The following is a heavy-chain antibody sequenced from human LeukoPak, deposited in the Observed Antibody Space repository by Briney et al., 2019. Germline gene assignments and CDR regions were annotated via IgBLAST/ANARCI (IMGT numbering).Heavy chain of an antibody. J-gene: IGHJ4*02. CDR2: ISYDGSNK. Sequence: GGSLRLSCAASGFTFSSYGMHWVRQAPGKGLEWVAVISYDGSNKYYADSVKGRFTISRDNSKNTLYLQMNSLRAEDTAVYYCAKAKEGELMPFDYWGQGTLVTVSS. CDR3: AKAKEGELMPFDY. V-gene: IGHV3-30*18. D-gene: IGHD1-26*01. CDR1: GFTFSSYG.